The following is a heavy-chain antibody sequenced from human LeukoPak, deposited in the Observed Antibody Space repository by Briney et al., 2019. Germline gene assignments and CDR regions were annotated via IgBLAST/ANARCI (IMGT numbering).Heavy chain of an antibody. J-gene: IGHJ4*02. Sequence: SETLSLTCTVSGGPISSGGYYWSWIRQHPGKGLEWIGYIYYSGSTYYNPSLKSRVTISVDTSKNQFSLKLSSVTAADTAVYYCARGGSGYDFDYWGQGTLVTVSS. CDR2: IYYSGST. D-gene: IGHD5-12*01. CDR3: ARGGSGYDFDY. V-gene: IGHV4-31*03. CDR1: GGPISSGGYY.